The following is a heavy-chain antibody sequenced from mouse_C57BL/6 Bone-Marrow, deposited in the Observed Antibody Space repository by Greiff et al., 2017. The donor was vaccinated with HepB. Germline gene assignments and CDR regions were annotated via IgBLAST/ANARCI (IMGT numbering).Heavy chain of an antibody. CDR3: ARAYDYDEAWFAY. CDR2: ISDGGSYT. J-gene: IGHJ3*01. CDR1: GFTFSSYA. Sequence: EVMLVESGGGLVKPGGSLKLSCAASGFTFSSYAMSWVRQTPEKRLEWVATISDGGSYTYYPDNVKGRFTISRDNAKNNLYLQMSHLKSEDTALYYCARAYDYDEAWFAYWGQGTLVTVSA. D-gene: IGHD2-4*01. V-gene: IGHV5-4*03.